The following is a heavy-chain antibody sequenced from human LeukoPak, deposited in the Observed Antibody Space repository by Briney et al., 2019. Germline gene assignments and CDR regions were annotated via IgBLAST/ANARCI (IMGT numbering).Heavy chain of an antibody. Sequence: SETVSLTCIVSGGSISSHYWTWIQQPPGRGLEYIGYIYYSGNTYYNPSLKSRVTISVDRSKNQFSLKLTSVTAEDTAVYYCARINSGWYFDYWGQGTLVTVSS. CDR2: IYYSGNT. V-gene: IGHV4-59*11. J-gene: IGHJ4*02. D-gene: IGHD6-19*01. CDR3: ARINSGWYFDY. CDR1: GGSISSHY.